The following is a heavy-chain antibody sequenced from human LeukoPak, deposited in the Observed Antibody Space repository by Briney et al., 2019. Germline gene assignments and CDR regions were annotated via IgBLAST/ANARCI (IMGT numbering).Heavy chain of an antibody. D-gene: IGHD3-3*01. Sequence: GASVKVSCKASGYTFTSYDINWVRQATGQGLEWMGWMNPNRGNTGYAQKFQGRVTMTRNTSISTAYMELNSLRAEDTAVYYCAKDGAHIAIWFDPWGQGTLVTVSS. V-gene: IGHV1-8*01. CDR3: AKDGAHIAIWFDP. CDR2: MNPNRGNT. CDR1: GYTFTSYD. J-gene: IGHJ5*02.